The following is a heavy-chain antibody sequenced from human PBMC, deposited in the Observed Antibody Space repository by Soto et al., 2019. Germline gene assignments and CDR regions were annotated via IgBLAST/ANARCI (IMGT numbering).Heavy chain of an antibody. Sequence: GGSLRLSCAASGFTFSSYSMNWVRQAPGKGLEWVSYISSSSSTIYYADSVKGRFTISRDNAKNSLYLQMNSLRAEDTAVYYCASVVATSLDYWGQGTLVTVSS. D-gene: IGHD5-12*01. CDR1: GFTFSSYS. J-gene: IGHJ4*02. CDR2: ISSSSSTI. V-gene: IGHV3-48*01. CDR3: ASVVATSLDY.